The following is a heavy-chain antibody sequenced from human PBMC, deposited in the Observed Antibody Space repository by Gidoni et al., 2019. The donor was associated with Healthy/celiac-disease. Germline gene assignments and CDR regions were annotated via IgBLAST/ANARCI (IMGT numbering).Heavy chain of an antibody. D-gene: IGHD5-12*01. CDR3: AKDLVATTPDPYYGMDV. Sequence: QVQLVESGGGVVQPGRYLRLSCAASGVTFSSYGMHWVRQAPGKGREWVAVISYDGSNKYYADSVKGRFTISRDNSKNTLYLQMNSLRAEDTAVYYCAKDLVATTPDPYYGMDVWGQGTTVTVSS. J-gene: IGHJ6*02. CDR1: GVTFSSYG. V-gene: IGHV3-30*18. CDR2: ISYDGSNK.